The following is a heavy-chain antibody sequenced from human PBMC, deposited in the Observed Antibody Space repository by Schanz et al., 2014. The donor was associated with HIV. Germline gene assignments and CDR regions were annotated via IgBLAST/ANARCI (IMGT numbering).Heavy chain of an antibody. Sequence: QVQLQESGPGLVKPSETLSLTCTVSGGSLSSYYWGWIRQPPGTSLQYIGHIYYSGGTNYNPSLNSRVTISVDTSKSQFSLNLGSVTAAATAVYYCARGIRRNCRSPSCNTGWFDPWGQGTLVTVSS. CDR1: GGSLSSYY. J-gene: IGHJ5*02. V-gene: IGHV4-59*12. D-gene: IGHD2-2*02. CDR3: ARGIRRNCRSPSCNTGWFDP. CDR2: IYYSGGT.